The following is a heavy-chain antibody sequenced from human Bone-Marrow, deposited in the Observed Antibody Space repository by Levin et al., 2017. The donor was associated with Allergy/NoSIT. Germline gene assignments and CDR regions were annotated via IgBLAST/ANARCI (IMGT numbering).Heavy chain of an antibody. CDR1: GYSFTSYW. CDR3: ARRDSYGYDS. CDR2: IYPDDSDT. V-gene: IGHV5-51*01. D-gene: IGHD3-22*01. Sequence: GESLKISCKGSGYSFTSYWIGWVRQMPGKGLEWMGSIYPDDSDTRYSPSFQGQVTISADKSITTAYLQWRSVEAADTAMYYCARRDSYGYDSWGQGTLVTVSS. J-gene: IGHJ4*02.